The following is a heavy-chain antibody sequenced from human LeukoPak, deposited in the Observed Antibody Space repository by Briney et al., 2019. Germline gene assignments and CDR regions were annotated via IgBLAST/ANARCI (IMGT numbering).Heavy chain of an antibody. J-gene: IGHJ4*02. V-gene: IGHV3-23*01. D-gene: IGHD5-18*01. Sequence: GGSLRLSCAASGFTFNNYAMSWVRQAPGKGLEWVSAISGSGGTTYYADSVKGRFTFSRDNSKNTLYLQMNSLRAEDTAVYYCARSPYTAMVPDYWGQGTLVTVSS. CDR1: GFTFNNYA. CDR2: ISGSGGTT. CDR3: ARSPYTAMVPDY.